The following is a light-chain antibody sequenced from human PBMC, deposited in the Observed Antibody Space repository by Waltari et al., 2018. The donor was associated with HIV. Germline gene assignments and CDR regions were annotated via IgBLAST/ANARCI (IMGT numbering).Light chain of an antibody. J-gene: IGKJ1*01. CDR3: HQYFSAPWT. V-gene: IGKV4-1*01. CDR2: WAS. CDR1: QSLLYSANNKNY. Sequence: DIVMTQSPDSLAVSLGERATINCKSSQSLLYSANNKNYLAWSQQKPGQPPKLLIYWASTRESGVPDRFSGSRSGTDFTLTISSLQADDVAVYYCHQYFSAPWTFGQGTKVEIK.